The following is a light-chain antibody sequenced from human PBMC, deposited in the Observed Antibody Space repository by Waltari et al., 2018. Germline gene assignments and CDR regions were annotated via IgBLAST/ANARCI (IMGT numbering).Light chain of an antibody. CDR2: LNN. V-gene: IGLV1-44*01. CDR1: SPNTGSNT. J-gene: IGLJ3*02. Sequence: QSVLTQPPSASGTPGQRVTISCSRSSPNTGSNTVTWYQHLPGTAPKLLLSLNNRRPSGVPDRFSGSKSGTSASLAISGLQSEDEALYYCATWDDGLSGVVFGGGTKVTVL. CDR3: ATWDDGLSGVV.